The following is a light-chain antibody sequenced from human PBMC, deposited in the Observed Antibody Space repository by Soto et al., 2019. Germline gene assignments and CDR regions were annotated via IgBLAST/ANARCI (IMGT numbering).Light chain of an antibody. CDR1: QSLSSY. J-gene: IGKJ5*01. CDR3: QQRSNWLLT. Sequence: MWTEGPGTLAWSTGGRATLICMASQSLSSYFSWYQLKPGQASNLLLYDASNRPTGIPARFSGSGSGTDFTLTISSLEPEDFAVYYCQQRSNWLLTFGQGTRLEIK. V-gene: IGKV3-11*01. CDR2: DAS.